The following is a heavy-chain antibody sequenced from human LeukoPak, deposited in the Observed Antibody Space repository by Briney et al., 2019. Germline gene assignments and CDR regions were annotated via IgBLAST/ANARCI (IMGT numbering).Heavy chain of an antibody. Sequence: ASVEVSCKASGYTFTGFYIHWLRQAPGQGLEWMGWINPNSGDANYAPKFQGRVTMTRDTSISTAYMELSSLRSDDTAVYYCARGHCGSATCQRNWFDPWGQGSLVTVSS. J-gene: IGHJ5*02. CDR3: ARGHCGSATCQRNWFDP. V-gene: IGHV1-2*02. CDR2: INPNSGDA. D-gene: IGHD2-2*01. CDR1: GYTFTGFY.